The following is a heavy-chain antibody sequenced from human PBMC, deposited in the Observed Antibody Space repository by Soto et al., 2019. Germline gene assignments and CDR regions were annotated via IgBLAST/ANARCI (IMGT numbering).Heavy chain of an antibody. V-gene: IGHV3-30-3*01. CDR1: GXTFKNYT. CDR2: ITYDGSET. CDR3: APPPWLDP. J-gene: IGHJ5*02. Sequence: GSLRLSCAASGXTFKNYTMHWVRQAPGKGLDWVAFITYDGSETYYADSVNGRFTISRDNYKSTLSLKMNSLRPEDTAVYYCAPPPWLDPWGQGTLVTVSS.